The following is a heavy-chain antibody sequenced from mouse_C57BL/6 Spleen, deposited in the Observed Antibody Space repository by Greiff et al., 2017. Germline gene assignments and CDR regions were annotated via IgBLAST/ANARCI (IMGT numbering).Heavy chain of an antibody. CDR1: GYTFTSYW. D-gene: IGHD3-2*02. Sequence: QVQLQQSGAELVRPGSSVQLSCKASGYTFTSYWMHWVKQRPIQGLEWIGNIDPSDSETHYNQKFKDKATLTVDKSSSTAYMQLSSLTSEDSAVYYCARTRGDGSGYAFAYWGQGTLVTVSA. CDR3: ARTRGDGSGYAFAY. V-gene: IGHV1-52*01. J-gene: IGHJ3*01. CDR2: IDPSDSET.